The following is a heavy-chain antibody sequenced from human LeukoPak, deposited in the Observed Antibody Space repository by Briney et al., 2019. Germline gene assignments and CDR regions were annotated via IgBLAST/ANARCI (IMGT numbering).Heavy chain of an antibody. J-gene: IGHJ4*02. D-gene: IGHD4-11*01. V-gene: IGHV4-61*02. Sequence: SETLSLTCTVSGGSISSSSYYWSWIRQPAGKGLEWIGRIYTSGSTNYNPSLKSRVTISVDTSKNQFSLKLSSVTAADTAVYYCARAPMTTHFDYWGQGTLVTVSS. CDR1: GGSISSSSYY. CDR2: IYTSGST. CDR3: ARAPMTTHFDY.